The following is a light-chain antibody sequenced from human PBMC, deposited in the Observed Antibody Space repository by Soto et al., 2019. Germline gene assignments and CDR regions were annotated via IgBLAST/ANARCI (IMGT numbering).Light chain of an antibody. CDR3: QSYDTSLSGWL. V-gene: IGLV1-40*01. CDR1: DSNIGAGYD. Sequence: QSVLTQPPSVSGAPGQRVTISCAGSDSNIGAGYDVHWYQNLPGTAPRLLIYGNTNRPSGVPDRFSGSKSGTSASLAITGLQAEDEAHYYCQSYDTSLSGWLFGGGTQLTVL. CDR2: GNT. J-gene: IGLJ3*02.